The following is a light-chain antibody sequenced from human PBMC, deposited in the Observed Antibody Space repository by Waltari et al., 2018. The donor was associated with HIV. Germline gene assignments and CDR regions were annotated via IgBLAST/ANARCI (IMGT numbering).Light chain of an antibody. CDR1: QNVSSH. J-gene: IGKJ1*01. CDR3: QQYNNWPTWT. Sequence: EIVMTQSPATLSVSPGERATLSCRASQNVSSHLAWYLQKPGQAPRLLMYGAFTRATGIPARFSGGGSGTEFTLTITSLQSEDFAVYYCQQYNNWPTWTFGQGTKVEIK. CDR2: GAF. V-gene: IGKV3-15*01.